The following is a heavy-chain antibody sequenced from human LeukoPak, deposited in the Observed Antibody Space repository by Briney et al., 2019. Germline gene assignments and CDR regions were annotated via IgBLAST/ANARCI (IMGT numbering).Heavy chain of an antibody. V-gene: IGHV5-51*01. CDR2: IYPGDSDT. D-gene: IGHD3-16*01. CDR1: GYSFTSYW. Sequence: GESLKISCKGSGYSFTSYWIGWVRQMPGKGLEWMGIIYPGDSDTRYSPSFQGQVTISADKSIRTAYLQWSSLKASDSAMYYCARRIAFGGVLLHFDYWGLGTLVTVSS. CDR3: ARRIAFGGVLLHFDY. J-gene: IGHJ4*02.